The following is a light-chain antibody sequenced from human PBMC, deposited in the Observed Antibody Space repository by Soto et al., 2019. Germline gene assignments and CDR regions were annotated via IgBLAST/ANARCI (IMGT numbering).Light chain of an antibody. CDR2: GAS. CDR1: QSVYSN. Sequence: EVVMTQSPATLSVSPGERATLSCRASQSVYSNLAWYQLKPGQAPRLLIYGASTRATGIPARFSGSGSGTEFPLTISSLQSEDFAIYYCQQYNNWPLTFGGGTKVEIK. V-gene: IGKV3D-15*01. CDR3: QQYNNWPLT. J-gene: IGKJ4*01.